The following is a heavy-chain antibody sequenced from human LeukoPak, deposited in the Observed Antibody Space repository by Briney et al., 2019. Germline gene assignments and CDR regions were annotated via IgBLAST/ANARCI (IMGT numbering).Heavy chain of an antibody. CDR3: ARDRNYYDNRDYRTDPFDV. CDR1: GFTFSRYW. Sequence: GGSLRLSCTASGFTFSRYWMSWVRQAPGKGLEWVANIKHVGTEKYYVDSVKGRFAISRDNAKNSLYLQMNSLRAEDTAVYYCARDRNYYDNRDYRTDPFDVWGPGTMVTVSS. D-gene: IGHD3-22*01. V-gene: IGHV3-7*03. J-gene: IGHJ3*01. CDR2: IKHVGTEK.